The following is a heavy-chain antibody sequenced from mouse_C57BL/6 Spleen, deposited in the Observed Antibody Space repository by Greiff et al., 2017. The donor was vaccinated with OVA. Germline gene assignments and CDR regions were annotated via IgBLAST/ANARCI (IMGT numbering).Heavy chain of an antibody. Sequence: VKVVESGAELVKPGASVKISCKASGYAFSSYWMNWVKQRPGKGLEWIGQIYPGDGDTNYNGKFKGKATLTADKSSSTAYMQLSSLTSEDSAVYFCAREGLDYGSSYYFDYWGQGTTLTVSS. V-gene: IGHV1-80*01. CDR2: IYPGDGDT. J-gene: IGHJ2*01. CDR3: AREGLDYGSSYYFDY. D-gene: IGHD1-1*01. CDR1: GYAFSSYW.